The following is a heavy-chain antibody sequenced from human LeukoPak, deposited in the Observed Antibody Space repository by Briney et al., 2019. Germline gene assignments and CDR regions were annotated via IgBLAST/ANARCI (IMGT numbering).Heavy chain of an antibody. CDR2: IYHSGST. D-gene: IGHD4/OR15-4a*01. Sequence: SETLSLTCAVSGASISSGAYSWTWIRQPPGKGLEWIGYIYHSGSTYYNPSLKSRVSISVDTSKNQFSLKLSSVTAADTAVYYCARGLTSSDWYFDLWGRGTLVTVSS. J-gene: IGHJ2*01. CDR1: GASISSGAYS. CDR3: ARGLTSSDWYFDL. V-gene: IGHV4-30-2*01.